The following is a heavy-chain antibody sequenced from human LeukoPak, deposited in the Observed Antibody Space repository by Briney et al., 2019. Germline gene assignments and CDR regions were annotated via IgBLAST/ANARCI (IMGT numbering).Heavy chain of an antibody. CDR2: IYYSGST. V-gene: IGHV4-59*01. D-gene: IGHD6-13*01. J-gene: IGHJ4*02. Sequence: SETLSLTCTVSGGSISSYYWSWIRQPPGKGLEWIGYIYYSGSTNYNPSLKSRVTISVDTSKKQFSLKLSSVTAADTAVYYCARSSSSSWSHLDYWGQGTLVTVSS. CDR3: ARSSSSSWSHLDY. CDR1: GGSISSYY.